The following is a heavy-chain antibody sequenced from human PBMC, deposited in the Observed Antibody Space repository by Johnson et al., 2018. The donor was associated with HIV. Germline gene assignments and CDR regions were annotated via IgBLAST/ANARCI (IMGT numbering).Heavy chain of an antibody. V-gene: IGHV3-7*02. CDR1: GFTFSSYA. CDR2: IKQDGSEK. J-gene: IGHJ3*01. Sequence: VQLVESGGGVVRPGGSLRLSCAASGFTFSSYAMHWVRQAPGKGLEWVANIKQDGSEKYYVDSVKGRFTISRDNAKNSLYLQMNSLRAKDTAVYYCAKRGDLYDSTASFDAFEVWGQGTMVTVSS. CDR3: AKRGDLYDSTASFDAFEV. D-gene: IGHD5/OR15-5a*01.